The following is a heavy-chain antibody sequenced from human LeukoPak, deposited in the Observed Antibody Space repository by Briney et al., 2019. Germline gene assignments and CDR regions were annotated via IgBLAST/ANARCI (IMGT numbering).Heavy chain of an antibody. J-gene: IGHJ5*02. CDR1: GGSISSNNW. CDR3: ARAYGDYAPHWFDP. V-gene: IGHV4-4*02. Sequence: SGTLSLTCAVSGGSISSNNWWTWVRQPPGKGLQWIGEIYHSGSTNYSPSLKSRVTISVDKSKNQFSLKLNSMTAADTAVYYCARAYGDYAPHWFDPWGQGTLVTVSS. D-gene: IGHD4-17*01. CDR2: IYHSGST.